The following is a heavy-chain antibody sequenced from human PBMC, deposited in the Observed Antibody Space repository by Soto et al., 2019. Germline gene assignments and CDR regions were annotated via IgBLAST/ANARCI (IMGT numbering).Heavy chain of an antibody. CDR1: GFTFTSSA. V-gene: IGHV1-58*02. CDR2: IVVGSGNT. Sequence: GASVKVSCKASGFTFTSSAMQWVRQARGQRLEWIGWIVVGSGNTNYAQKFQERVTITRDMSTSTAYMELSSLRSEDTAVYYCVTLNYDYIWGSYRLESVGFDIWGRGTMVTVSS. J-gene: IGHJ3*02. CDR3: VTLNYDYIWGSYRLESVGFDI. D-gene: IGHD3-16*02.